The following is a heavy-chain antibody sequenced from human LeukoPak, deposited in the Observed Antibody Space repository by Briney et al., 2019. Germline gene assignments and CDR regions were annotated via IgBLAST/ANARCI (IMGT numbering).Heavy chain of an antibody. CDR1: GGSISSSGYY. CDR3: NGYCTNGVCLHPFDI. CDR2: INHSGST. Sequence: PSETLSLTCAVSGGSISSSGYYWSWIRQPPGKGLEWIGEINHSGSTNYNPSLKSRVTISVDTSKNQFSLKLSSVTAADTAVYYCNGYCTNGVCLHPFDIWGQGTMVTVSS. V-gene: IGHV4-34*01. J-gene: IGHJ3*02. D-gene: IGHD2-8*01.